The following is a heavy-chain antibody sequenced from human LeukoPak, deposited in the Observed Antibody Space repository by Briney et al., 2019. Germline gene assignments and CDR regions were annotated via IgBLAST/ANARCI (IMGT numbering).Heavy chain of an antibody. CDR1: GGSFSGYY. Sequence: SETLSLTCAVYGGSFSGYYWSWIRQPPGKGLEWIGEVNHGGSTNYNPSLKSRVTISVDTSRNQFSLKLSSVTAADTAVYYCARGRGAAAPDYWGQGTLVTVSS. D-gene: IGHD6-13*01. J-gene: IGHJ4*02. CDR2: VNHGGST. CDR3: ARGRGAAAPDY. V-gene: IGHV4-34*01.